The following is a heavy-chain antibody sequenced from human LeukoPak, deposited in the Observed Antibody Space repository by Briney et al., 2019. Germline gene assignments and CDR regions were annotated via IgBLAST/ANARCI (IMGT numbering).Heavy chain of an antibody. J-gene: IGHJ4*02. V-gene: IGHV1-2*02. CDR1: GYTFTGYY. CDR3: AREGYSYGSYFDY. D-gene: IGHD5-18*01. Sequence: GASVKVSCKASGYTFTGYYMHWVRQAPGQGLGWMGWINPNSGSTNYAQKFQGRVTMTRDTSISTAYMELSRLRSDDTAVYYCAREGYSYGSYFDYWGQGTLVTVSS. CDR2: INPNSGST.